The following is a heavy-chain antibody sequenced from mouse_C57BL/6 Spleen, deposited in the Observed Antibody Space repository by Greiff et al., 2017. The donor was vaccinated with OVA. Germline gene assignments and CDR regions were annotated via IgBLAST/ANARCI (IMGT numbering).Heavy chain of an antibody. J-gene: IGHJ2*01. CDR1: GFTFSDYG. CDR2: ISSGSSTI. Sequence: EVQLQESGGGLVKPGGSLKLSCAASGFTFSDYGVHWVRQAPEKGLEWVAYISSGSSTIYYADTVKGRFTISRDNAKNTLFLQMTSLRSEDTAMYYCARREGGHFDYWGQGTTLTVSS. D-gene: IGHD1-1*02. V-gene: IGHV5-17*01. CDR3: ARREGGHFDY.